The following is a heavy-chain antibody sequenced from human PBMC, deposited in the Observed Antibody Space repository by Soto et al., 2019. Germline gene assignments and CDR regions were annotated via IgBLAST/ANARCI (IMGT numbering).Heavy chain of an antibody. Sequence: GGSLSLSCAASGFTFSSYGMHWVRPTPGKGLEWVAVIWYDGSNKYYADSVKGRFTISRDNSKNTLYLQMNSLRAEDTAVYYCARGYCSSTSCYYYYYYGMDVWGQGTTVTVSS. J-gene: IGHJ6*02. V-gene: IGHV3-33*01. CDR1: GFTFSSYG. CDR3: ARGYCSSTSCYYYYYYGMDV. D-gene: IGHD2-2*01. CDR2: IWYDGSNK.